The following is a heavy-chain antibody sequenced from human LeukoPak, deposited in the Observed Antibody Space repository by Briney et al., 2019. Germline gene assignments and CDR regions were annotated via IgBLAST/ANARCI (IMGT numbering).Heavy chain of an antibody. V-gene: IGHV3-49*04. J-gene: IGHJ4*02. CDR1: GFTFGDYA. Sequence: GGSLRLSCTTSGFTFGDYAMSWVRQAPGKGLEWVGFIRRKGYGGTTEYAASVKGRFTISRDDSKNIAYLQMNTLKTEDTAVYYCAREAEMTTIYYFDYWGQRTLVTVSS. CDR3: AREAEMTTIYYFDY. D-gene: IGHD5-24*01. CDR2: IRRKGYGGTT.